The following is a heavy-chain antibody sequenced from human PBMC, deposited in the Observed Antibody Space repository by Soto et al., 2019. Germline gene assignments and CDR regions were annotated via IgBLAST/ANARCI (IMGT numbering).Heavy chain of an antibody. V-gene: IGHV3-23*01. J-gene: IGHJ5*02. D-gene: IGHD1-7*01. Sequence: GGSLRLSCAASGFTFSSYAMSWVRQAPGKGLEWVSAISGSGGSTYYADSVKGRFTISRDNSKNTLYLQMNSLRAEDTAVYYCAKDHDNWNYPKNWFDPWGQGTLVTVSS. CDR1: GFTFSSYA. CDR2: ISGSGGST. CDR3: AKDHDNWNYPKNWFDP.